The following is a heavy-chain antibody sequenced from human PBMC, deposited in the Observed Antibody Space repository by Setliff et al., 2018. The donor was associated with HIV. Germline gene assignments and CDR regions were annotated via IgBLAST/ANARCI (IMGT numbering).Heavy chain of an antibody. Sequence: ASVKVSCKASGYRFNTYGISWVRQAPGQGLGWMGWISPYNGDTRFAQSLQGRVTLTTDTSTNTAYMEMRTLRSDDTAVYYCVRGVTRDISGYYRDEYFQHWGQGTPVTSPQ. CDR3: VRGVTRDISGYYRDEYFQH. J-gene: IGHJ1*01. V-gene: IGHV1-18*01. D-gene: IGHD3-22*01. CDR2: ISPYNGDT. CDR1: GYRFNTYG.